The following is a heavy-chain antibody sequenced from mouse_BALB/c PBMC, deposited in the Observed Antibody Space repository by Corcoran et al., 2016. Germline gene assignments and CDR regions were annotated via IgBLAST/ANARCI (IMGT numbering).Heavy chain of an antibody. V-gene: IGHV14-1*02. J-gene: IGHJ3*01. CDR2: IDPENGNT. CDR3: ARYGLRSFAY. CDR1: GFNIKDYY. D-gene: IGHD1-1*01. Sequence: EVQLQQSGAELVRPGALVKLSFKASGFNIKDYYMHWVKQRPEQGLEWIGWIDPENGNTIYDPKFQGKASITADTSSNTAYLQLSSLTSEDTAVYYCARYGLRSFAYWGQGTLVTVSA.